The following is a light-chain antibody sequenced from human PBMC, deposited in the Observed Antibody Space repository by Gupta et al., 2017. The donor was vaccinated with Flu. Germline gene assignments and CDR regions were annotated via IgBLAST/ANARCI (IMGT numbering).Light chain of an antibody. J-gene: IGLJ3*02. V-gene: IGLV2-14*01. CDR3: SSYTSSSTLDWV. CDR2: EVS. Sequence: QSALTQPASVSGSPGQSLTISCTGTSSDVGGYNYVSWYQQHPGKAPTLMIYEVSNRPSGVSNRFSGAKSGKTAALTISGRQAEDEDDYYCSSYTSSSTLDWVFGGGTKLTVL. CDR1: SSDVGGYNY.